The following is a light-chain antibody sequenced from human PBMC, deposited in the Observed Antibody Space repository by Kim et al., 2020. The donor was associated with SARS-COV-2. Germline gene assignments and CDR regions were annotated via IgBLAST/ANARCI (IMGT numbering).Light chain of an antibody. CDR3: QQFGRSHWT. CDR2: GAS. CDR1: QSVSSSY. Sequence: DIVLTQSPGTLSLSPGERATLSCRASQSVSSSYLVWYQQKPGQAPRLLIYGASSRATGIPDRFSGSGSGTDFTLTISRLEPEDFAVYYCQQFGRSHWTFGQGTKVDIK. J-gene: IGKJ1*01. V-gene: IGKV3-20*01.